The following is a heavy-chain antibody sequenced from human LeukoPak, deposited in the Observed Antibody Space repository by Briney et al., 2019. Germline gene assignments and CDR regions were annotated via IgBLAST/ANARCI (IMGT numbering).Heavy chain of an antibody. CDR2: IWYDGSNK. CDR1: GFTFNRYA. V-gene: IGHV3-30*02. J-gene: IGHJ4*02. CDR3: AKDERGYYDSSGFFGAIDY. D-gene: IGHD3-22*01. Sequence: GGSLRLSCAASGFTFNRYAMHWARQAPGKGLEWVAFIWYDGSNKYYADSVKGRFTVSRDNSKNTLYLRMNSLRAEDTAVYYCAKDERGYYDSSGFFGAIDYWGQGSLVSVSS.